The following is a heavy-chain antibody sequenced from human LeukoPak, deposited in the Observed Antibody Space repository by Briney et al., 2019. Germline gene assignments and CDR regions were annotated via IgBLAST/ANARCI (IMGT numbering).Heavy chain of an antibody. J-gene: IGHJ3*02. D-gene: IGHD3-22*01. Sequence: SESLSLTCTVSGGSISSYYWSWIRKPAGKGLEWIGRIYTSGSTNYNPSLKSRVTMSVDTSKNQFSLKLSSVTAADTAVYYCARARIPYYYDSSGYYYDAFDIWGQGTMVTVSS. CDR1: GGSISSYY. CDR2: IYTSGST. V-gene: IGHV4-4*07. CDR3: ARARIPYYYDSSGYYYDAFDI.